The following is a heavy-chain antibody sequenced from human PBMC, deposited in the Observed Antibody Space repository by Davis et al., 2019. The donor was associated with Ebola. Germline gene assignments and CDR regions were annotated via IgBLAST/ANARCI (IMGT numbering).Heavy chain of an antibody. D-gene: IGHD6-13*01. CDR1: GYTFTSYY. Sequence: ASVKVSCKASGYTFTSYYMHWVRQAPGQGLEWMGIINPSGGSTSYAQKFQGRVTMTRDTSTSTVYMELSSLRSEDTAVYYCARDFLAAGQGDAFDIWGQGTMVTVSS. CDR3: ARDFLAAGQGDAFDI. J-gene: IGHJ3*02. CDR2: INPSGGST. V-gene: IGHV1-46*01.